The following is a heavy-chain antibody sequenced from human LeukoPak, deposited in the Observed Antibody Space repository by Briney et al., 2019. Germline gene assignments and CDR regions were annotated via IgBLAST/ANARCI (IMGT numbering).Heavy chain of an antibody. Sequence: EASVKVSCKASGYTFTGYYMHWVRQAPGQGLEWMGWISAYNGNTNYAQKLQGRVTMTTDTSTSTAYMELRSLRSDDTAVYYCALTFGGVIATDYWGQGTLVTVSS. CDR3: ALTFGGVIATDY. CDR1: GYTFTGYY. CDR2: ISAYNGNT. J-gene: IGHJ4*02. V-gene: IGHV1-18*04. D-gene: IGHD3-16*02.